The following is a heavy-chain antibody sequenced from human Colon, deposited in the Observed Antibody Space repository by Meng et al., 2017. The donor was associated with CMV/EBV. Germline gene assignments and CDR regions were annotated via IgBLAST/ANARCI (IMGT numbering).Heavy chain of an antibody. CDR3: ARTYYYESSGYYSYYYHSGMDV. Sequence: SETLSLTCGVSGGSVSSGSYYWSWIRQPPGKGLEWIGYMSYSGTSHYNPSLKSRVTISVDTSKNQFSLKLSSVTAADTAVYFCARTYYYESSGYYSYYYHSGMDVWGQGTPVTVSS. CDR1: GGSVSSGSYY. J-gene: IGHJ6*02. D-gene: IGHD3-22*01. CDR2: MSYSGTS. V-gene: IGHV4-61*01.